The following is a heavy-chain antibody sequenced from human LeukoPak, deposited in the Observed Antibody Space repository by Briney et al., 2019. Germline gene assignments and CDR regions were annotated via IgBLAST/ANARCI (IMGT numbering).Heavy chain of an antibody. V-gene: IGHV5-51*01. D-gene: IGHD3-16*01. CDR1: GYKFTNYW. CDR3: ARALRTGQGDYVPVL. J-gene: IGHJ4*02. Sequence: GESLKISCKASGYKFTNYWIGGVRQMPGKGLEWMTISYPGDSETRYSPSFQGQVTISADKSIGTTYLQWSSLKASDTAIYYCARALRTGQGDYVPVLWGQGTLVTVSS. CDR2: SYPGDSET.